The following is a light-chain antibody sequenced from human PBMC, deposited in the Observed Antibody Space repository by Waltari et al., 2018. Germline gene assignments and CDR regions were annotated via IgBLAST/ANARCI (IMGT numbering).Light chain of an antibody. V-gene: IGKV4-1*01. CDR2: WAS. Sequence: DIVMTQSPESLAVSLGERATINCKSSQSVLYSSNNKNQLAWYQQKPGQHPKLLLYWASTRESGVPDRFSGSGSETDFTLTISSLQAEDVAVYYCHQYYSTPFTFGQGTKLEIK. J-gene: IGKJ2*01. CDR1: QSVLYSSNNKNQ. CDR3: HQYYSTPFT.